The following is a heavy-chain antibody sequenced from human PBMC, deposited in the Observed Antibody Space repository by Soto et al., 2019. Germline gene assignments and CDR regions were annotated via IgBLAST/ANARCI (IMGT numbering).Heavy chain of an antibody. J-gene: IGHJ3*02. V-gene: IGHV1-8*01. CDR1: GYTFTSYD. CDR3: ARVRIAVAHDAFDI. Sequence: QVQLVQSGAEVKKPGASVKVSCKASGYTFTSYDINWVRQATGQGLEWMGWMNPNSGNTGYAQKFQGRVTMTRNTSISTAYMELSRLRSEDTAVYYCARVRIAVAHDAFDIWGQGTMVTVSS. D-gene: IGHD6-19*01. CDR2: MNPNSGNT.